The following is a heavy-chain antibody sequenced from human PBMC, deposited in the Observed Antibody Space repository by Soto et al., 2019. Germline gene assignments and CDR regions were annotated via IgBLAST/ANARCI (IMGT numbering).Heavy chain of an antibody. V-gene: IGHV3-21*01. Sequence: EVQLVESGGGLVKPGGSLRLSCAASGFTFSSYSMNWVRQAPGKGLEWVSSISSSSSYKYYADSVKGRFTISRDNAKNSLYLQMNSLRAEDTAVYYCARMGDYNPFDYWGQGTLVTVSS. D-gene: IGHD4-17*01. CDR1: GFTFSSYS. J-gene: IGHJ4*02. CDR2: ISSSSSYK. CDR3: ARMGDYNPFDY.